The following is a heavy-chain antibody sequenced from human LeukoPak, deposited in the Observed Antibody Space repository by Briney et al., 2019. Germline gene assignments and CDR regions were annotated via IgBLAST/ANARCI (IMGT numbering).Heavy chain of an antibody. V-gene: IGHV3-74*01. CDR2: INGDGSST. Sequence: PGGSLRLSCAASGFTFSTYWMHWVRQAPGKGLMWVSRINGDGSSTSYADSVKGRFTISRDNAKNTLYLQMNNLRAEDTAVYYCARNIGGSYFYFDYWGQGTRVTVSS. J-gene: IGHJ4*02. CDR1: GFTFSTYW. D-gene: IGHD1-26*01. CDR3: ARNIGGSYFYFDY.